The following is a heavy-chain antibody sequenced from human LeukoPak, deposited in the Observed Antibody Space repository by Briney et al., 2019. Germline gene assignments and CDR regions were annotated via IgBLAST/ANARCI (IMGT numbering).Heavy chain of an antibody. Sequence: PSETLSLTCTVSGGSISSGSYSWSWIRQPPGKGLEWIGYIYPRGSTYYNPSLKSRVILSLDKSANQFSLNLSSVTAADTAVYYCARFSPRAMGNYLDFWGQGTLVTVSS. V-gene: IGHV4-30-2*01. CDR3: ARFSPRAMGNYLDF. CDR1: GGSISSGSYS. CDR2: IYPRGST. D-gene: IGHD7-27*01. J-gene: IGHJ4*02.